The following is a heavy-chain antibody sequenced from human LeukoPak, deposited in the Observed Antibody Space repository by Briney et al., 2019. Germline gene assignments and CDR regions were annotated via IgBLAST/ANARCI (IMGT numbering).Heavy chain of an antibody. CDR3: ARDPGYDAFYI. D-gene: IGHD3-9*01. Sequence: VASVKVSCKASGGTFSSYAISWVRQAPGQGLEWMGRIIPIFGTANYAQKFQGRVTITTDESTSTAYMELSSLRSEDTAVYYCARDPGYDAFYIWGQGTMVSVSS. CDR1: GGTFSSYA. CDR2: IIPIFGTA. J-gene: IGHJ3*02. V-gene: IGHV1-69*05.